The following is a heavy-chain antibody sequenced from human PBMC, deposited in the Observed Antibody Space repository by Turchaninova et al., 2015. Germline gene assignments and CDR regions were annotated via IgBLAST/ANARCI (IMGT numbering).Heavy chain of an antibody. D-gene: IGHD3-22*01. CDR3: ARELDPSGYYFDY. J-gene: IGHJ4*02. CDR2: INAETGNT. V-gene: IGHV1-3*01. CDR1: GYTFTTYD. Sequence: QVQHVQSGAEVTEPGASVTASCKASGYTFTTYDIHWVRQTTGQRLEWVAWINAETGNTKYSQKFQGRLTVTRDTSASTAYMILTSLRFEDTAVYYCARELDPSGYYFDYWGQGTLVTVSS.